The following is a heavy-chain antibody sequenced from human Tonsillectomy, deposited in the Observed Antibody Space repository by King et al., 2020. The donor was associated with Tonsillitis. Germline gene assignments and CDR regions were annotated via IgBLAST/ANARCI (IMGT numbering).Heavy chain of an antibody. V-gene: IGHV1-18*01. Sequence: QLVQSGVEVKKPGASVKVSCKASGYTFSRYGISWVRQAPGQGLEWMGWISAYNGDTNYAQKFQGRVTMTSDTSTSTAYMGLRSLRSDDTAVYYCARAFYYDFWRGFEVVGSPYASDIWGQGTMVTVSS. J-gene: IGHJ3*02. D-gene: IGHD3-3*01. CDR1: GYTFSRYG. CDR3: ARAFYYDFWRGFEVVGSPYASDI. CDR2: ISAYNGDT.